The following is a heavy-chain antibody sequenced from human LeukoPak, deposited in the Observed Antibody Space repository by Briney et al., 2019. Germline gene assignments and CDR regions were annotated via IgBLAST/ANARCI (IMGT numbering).Heavy chain of an antibody. D-gene: IGHD5-18*01. V-gene: IGHV4-59*01. CDR3: AIPKQGYSYGYFDY. J-gene: IGHJ4*02. CDR1: GGSISSYY. CDR2: IYYSGST. Sequence: SETLSLTCTVSGGSISSYYWSWIRQPPGKGLEWIGYIYYSGSTNYNPSLKSRVTISVDTSKNQFSLKLSSVTAADTAVYYCAIPKQGYSYGYFDYGAREPRVTVPS.